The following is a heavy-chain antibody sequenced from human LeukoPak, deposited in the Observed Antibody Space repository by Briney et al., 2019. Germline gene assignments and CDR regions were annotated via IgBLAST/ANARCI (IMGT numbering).Heavy chain of an antibody. J-gene: IGHJ4*02. V-gene: IGHV1-2*02. CDR1: GYTFTGYY. CDR3: ARVRITGTPWDFDY. D-gene: IGHD1-7*01. Sequence: ASVKVSCKASGYTFTGYYMHWVRQAPGQGLEWMGWINPNSGGTNYAQKFQGRVTMTRDTSISTAYMELSRLRSDDTAVYYCARVRITGTPWDFDYWGQGTLVTVSS. CDR2: INPNSGGT.